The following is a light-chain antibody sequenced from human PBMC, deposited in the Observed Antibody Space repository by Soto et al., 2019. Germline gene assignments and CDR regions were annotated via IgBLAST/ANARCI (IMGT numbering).Light chain of an antibody. CDR1: QSVSSNY. V-gene: IGKV3-20*01. CDR2: GAS. CDR3: QQYGSSPLMYT. J-gene: IGKJ2*01. Sequence: EIVLTQSPGTLSLSPGERATLSCRASQSVSSNYLTWYQQKPGQAPRLLIYGASSRATGIPDRFSGSGSGTDFTLTISILEPEDFAVYYCQQYGSSPLMYTFGPGTKLEIK.